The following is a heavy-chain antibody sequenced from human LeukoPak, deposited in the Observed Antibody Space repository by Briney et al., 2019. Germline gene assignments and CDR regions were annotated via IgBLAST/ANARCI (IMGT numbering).Heavy chain of an antibody. J-gene: IGHJ4*02. CDR3: AKDRAQQLVLDF. V-gene: IGHV3-48*03. CDR1: GLTFSSYE. CDR2: ISSSGSTR. Sequence: GGSLRLSCVVSGLTFSSYEMNWVRQAPGKGLEWVSYISSSGSTRYYADSVKGRFTISRDNSKNTLFLQMNSLRAEDTAVYYCAKDRAQQLVLDFWGQGTLVTVSS. D-gene: IGHD6-13*01.